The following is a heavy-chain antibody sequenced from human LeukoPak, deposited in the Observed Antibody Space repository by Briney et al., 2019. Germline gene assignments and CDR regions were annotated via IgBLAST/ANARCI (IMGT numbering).Heavy chain of an antibody. D-gene: IGHD6-13*01. J-gene: IGHJ4*02. V-gene: IGHV3-30*18. CDR1: GFTFSSYG. Sequence: GGSLRLSCAASGFTFSSYGMHCVRQAPGKGLEWGAVISYDGSNKYYADSAKGRFTISRDNSKNTLYLQMNSLRAEDTAVYYCAKDRRQLVYFDYWGQGTLVTVSS. CDR2: ISYDGSNK. CDR3: AKDRRQLVYFDY.